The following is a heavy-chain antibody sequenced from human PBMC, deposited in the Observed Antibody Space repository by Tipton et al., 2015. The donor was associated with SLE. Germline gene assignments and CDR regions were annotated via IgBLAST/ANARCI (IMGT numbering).Heavy chain of an antibody. J-gene: IGHJ3*02. CDR3: ATDLSPEVYYM. V-gene: IGHV4-38-2*02. Sequence: GLVKPSETLSLTCAVSGYSISSGYYWGWIRQPPGKGLEWIGSIYHSGSTYYNPSLKSRVTISVDTSKNQFSLKLSSVTDADTAVYYCATDLSPEVYYMWGQGTMVTVSS. CDR2: IYHSGST. CDR1: GYSISSGYY. D-gene: IGHD3-10*01.